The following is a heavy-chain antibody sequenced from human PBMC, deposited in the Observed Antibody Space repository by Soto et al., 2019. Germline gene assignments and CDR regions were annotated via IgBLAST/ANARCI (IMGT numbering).Heavy chain of an antibody. D-gene: IGHD3-16*01. V-gene: IGHV3-23*01. Sequence: EVQLLESGGGLVQPGGSLRLSCAASGFTFSSYAMSWVRQAPGKGLEWVSAISGSGGSTYYADSVKGRFTIARDNSKNTLYLQMNSLRAEDTAVEYCAKDAATFAYYYCGMDVWGQGTTVTVSS. CDR3: AKDAATFAYYYCGMDV. CDR1: GFTFSSYA. J-gene: IGHJ6*02. CDR2: ISGSGGST.